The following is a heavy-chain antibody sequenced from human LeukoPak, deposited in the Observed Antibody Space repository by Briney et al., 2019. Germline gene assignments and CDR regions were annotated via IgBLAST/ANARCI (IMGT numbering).Heavy chain of an antibody. V-gene: IGHV1-18*01. CDR2: ISAYNGNT. CDR1: GYTFTSYG. CDR3: ARVEDSAVTGVYYYYYMDV. D-gene: IGHD4-11*01. J-gene: IGHJ6*03. Sequence: GASVKVSCKASGYTFTSYGISWLRQAPGQGLEWMGCISAYNGNTNYAQKLQGRVTMTTDTSTSTAYMELRSLRSDDTAVYYCARVEDSAVTGVYYYYYMDVWGKGTSVTVSS.